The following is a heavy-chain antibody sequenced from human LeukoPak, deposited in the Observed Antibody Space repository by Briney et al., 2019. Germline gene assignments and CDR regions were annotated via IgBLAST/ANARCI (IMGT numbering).Heavy chain of an antibody. Sequence: PSGTLSLTCAVSGGSIGDTKWWSWVRQPPGKGLEWIGEIFQSGSTHYNPSLKTRVTISVDTSKNQFSLKLSSVTAADTAVYYCARQASCSSTNCYPFDYWGQGTLVTVSS. D-gene: IGHD2-2*01. V-gene: IGHV4-4*02. CDR3: ARQASCSSTNCYPFDY. J-gene: IGHJ4*02. CDR1: GGSIGDTKW. CDR2: IFQSGST.